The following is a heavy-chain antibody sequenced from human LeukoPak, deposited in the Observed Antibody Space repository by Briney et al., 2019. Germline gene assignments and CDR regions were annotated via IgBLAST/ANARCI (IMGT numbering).Heavy chain of an antibody. CDR1: GYTFTSYY. CDR3: ARGKTSGDYGFWSGYWVPTDDYYYGMDV. CDR2: INPSGGST. V-gene: IGHV1-46*01. Sequence: GASVKVSCKASGYTFTSYYMHWVRQAPGQGLEWMGIINPSGGSTSYAQKFQGRVTMTRDTSTSTVYMELSSLRSEDTAVYYCARGKTSGDYGFWSGYWVPTDDYYYGMDVWGQGTTVTVSS. J-gene: IGHJ6*02. D-gene: IGHD3-3*01.